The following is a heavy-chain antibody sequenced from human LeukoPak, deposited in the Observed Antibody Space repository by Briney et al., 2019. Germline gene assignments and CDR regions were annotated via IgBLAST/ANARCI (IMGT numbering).Heavy chain of an antibody. V-gene: IGHV1-2*02. Sequence: ASVKVSCKASGYTFTGYYMHWVRQAPGQGLEWMGWINPNSGGTNYAQKFQGRVTMTRDTSISTAYMELSRLRSDDMAVYYCAREGVWFGELLVGTYGMDVWGQGTTVTVSS. D-gene: IGHD3-10*01. CDR3: AREGVWFGELLVGTYGMDV. J-gene: IGHJ6*02. CDR1: GYTFTGYY. CDR2: INPNSGGT.